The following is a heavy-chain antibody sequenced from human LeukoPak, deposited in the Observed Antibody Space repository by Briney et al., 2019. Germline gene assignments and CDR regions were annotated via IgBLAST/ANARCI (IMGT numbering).Heavy chain of an antibody. V-gene: IGHV3-9*01. Sequence: GRSLRLSCAASGFTFDDYAMHWVRQGPGKGLKWVSGISWNSGSIAYADSVKGRFTISRDNAKNSLYLQMDSLRAEDTALYYCAKGLSMVRGLDYWGQGTLVTVSS. CDR3: AKGLSMVRGLDY. CDR1: GFTFDDYA. D-gene: IGHD3-10*01. J-gene: IGHJ4*02. CDR2: ISWNSGSI.